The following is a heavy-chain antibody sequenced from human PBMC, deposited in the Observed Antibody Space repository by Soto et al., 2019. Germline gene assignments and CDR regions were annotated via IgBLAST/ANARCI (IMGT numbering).Heavy chain of an antibody. Sequence: EVQLLESGGGLVQPGGTLRLSCAASGFTLRSYGMSWVRQAPGKGLEWVSAISGGGGSTHYADSVKGRFTISRDLSKNTVYLQMNSLRAEDTGVYYCAKWEYYDIWGQGTLVTVSS. CDR3: AKWEYYDI. D-gene: IGHD3-22*01. CDR1: GFTLRSYG. CDR2: ISGGGGST. V-gene: IGHV3-23*01. J-gene: IGHJ4*02.